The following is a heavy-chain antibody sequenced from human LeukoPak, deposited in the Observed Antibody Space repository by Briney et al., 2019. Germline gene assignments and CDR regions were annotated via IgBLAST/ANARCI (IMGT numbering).Heavy chain of an antibody. Sequence: GGSLRLSCAASGFTFSGYWMHWVRQVPGEGLVWVSRIDTDGSRTTYAESVRGRFTISRDNAKNMLYLQMNSLRVEDTAVYYCARDFNRVVTCGGQGTLVTVSS. CDR1: GFTFSGYW. J-gene: IGHJ4*02. D-gene: IGHD6-6*01. CDR3: ARDFNRVVTC. CDR2: IDTDGSRT. V-gene: IGHV3-74*03.